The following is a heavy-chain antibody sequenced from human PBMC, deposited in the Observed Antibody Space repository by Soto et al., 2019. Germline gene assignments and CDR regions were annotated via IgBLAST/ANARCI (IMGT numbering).Heavy chain of an antibody. V-gene: IGHV3-30-3*01. Sequence: GGSLRLSCAASGFTFSSYAMHWVRQAPGKGLEWVAVISYDGSNKYYADSVKGRFTISRDNSKNTLYLQMNSLRAEDTAVYYCANVPLLRFGDSFLGGMDVWGQGTTVTASS. CDR1: GFTFSSYA. CDR2: ISYDGSNK. J-gene: IGHJ6*02. D-gene: IGHD3-10*01. CDR3: ANVPLLRFGDSFLGGMDV.